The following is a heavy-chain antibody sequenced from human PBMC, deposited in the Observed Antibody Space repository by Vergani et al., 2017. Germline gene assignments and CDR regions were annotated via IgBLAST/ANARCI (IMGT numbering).Heavy chain of an antibody. CDR3: ARKYSGSYFGWFDP. D-gene: IGHD1-26*01. CDR2: IIPIFGTA. V-gene: IGHV1-69*01. CDR1: GYTFTGYY. Sequence: QVQLVQSGAEVKKPGASVKVSCKASGYTFTGYYMHWVRQAPGQGLEWMGGIIPIFGTANYAQKFQGRVTITADESTSTAYMELSSLRSEDTAVYYCARKYSGSYFGWFDPWGQGTLVTVSS. J-gene: IGHJ5*02.